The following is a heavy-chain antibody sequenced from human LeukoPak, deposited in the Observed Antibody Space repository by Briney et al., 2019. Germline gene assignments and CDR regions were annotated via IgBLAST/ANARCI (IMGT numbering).Heavy chain of an antibody. CDR2: IYYSGST. CDR1: GGSISSSSYY. CDR3: ARDLVGIAAAGGWFDP. J-gene: IGHJ5*02. Sequence: PSETLSLTCTVSGGSISSSSYYWGWIRQPPGKGLEWIGSIYYSGSTYYNPSLKSRVTISVDTSKNQFSLKLSSVTAADTAVYYCARDLVGIAAAGGWFDPWGQGTLVTVSS. D-gene: IGHD6-13*01. V-gene: IGHV4-39*07.